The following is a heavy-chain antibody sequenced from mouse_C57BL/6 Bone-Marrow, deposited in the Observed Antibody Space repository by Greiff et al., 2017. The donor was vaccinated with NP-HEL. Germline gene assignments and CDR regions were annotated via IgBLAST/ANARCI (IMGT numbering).Heavy chain of an antibody. V-gene: IGHV5-6*01. D-gene: IGHD2-4*01. J-gene: IGHJ4*01. CDR1: GFTFSSYG. CDR3: ARRYYDYDDGAMDY. Sequence: EVQLVESGGDLVKPGGSLKLSCAASGFTFSSYGMSWVRQTPDKRLEWVATISSGGSYTYYPDSVKGRFTISRDNAKNTLYLQMSSLKSEDTAMYYCARRYYDYDDGAMDYWGQGTSVTVSS. CDR2: ISSGGSYT.